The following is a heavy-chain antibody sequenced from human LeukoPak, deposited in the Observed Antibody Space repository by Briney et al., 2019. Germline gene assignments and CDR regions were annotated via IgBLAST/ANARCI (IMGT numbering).Heavy chain of an antibody. J-gene: IGHJ4*02. V-gene: IGHV1-2*02. Sequence: GASVKVSCTASGYSFIGYYIHWVRQAPGHGLEWMGWIDPKRNDTYSAEIFQGRVTMTWDTSISTAYMELGRLTSDDMGVYYCARDRPTTQVPLAPLRVWGQGTLVTVSS. CDR2: IDPKRNDT. CDR1: GYSFIGYY. D-gene: IGHD1-1*01. CDR3: ARDRPTTQVPLAPLRV.